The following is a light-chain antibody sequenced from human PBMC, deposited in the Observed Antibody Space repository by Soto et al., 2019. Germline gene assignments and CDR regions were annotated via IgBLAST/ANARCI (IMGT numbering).Light chain of an antibody. CDR3: GTWDSSLSAFYV. Sequence: QSVLTQPPSVSAAPGQKVTISCYGSSSNIGNNYVSWYQQLPGTAPKLLIYEKNKRPSGIPDRFSGSKSGTSATLGITGLQTGDEADYYCGTWDSSLSAFYVFGTGTKLTVL. J-gene: IGLJ1*01. CDR2: EKN. V-gene: IGLV1-51*02. CDR1: SSNIGNNY.